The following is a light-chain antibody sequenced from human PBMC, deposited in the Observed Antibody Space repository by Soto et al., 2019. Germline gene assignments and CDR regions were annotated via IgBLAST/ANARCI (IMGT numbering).Light chain of an antibody. CDR1: QSVSSSY. V-gene: IGKV3-20*01. J-gene: IGKJ3*01. CDR2: GAS. CDR3: QQYGNSPPQFT. Sequence: EIVLTQSPGTLSLSPGEGATLSCRASQSVSSSYLAWYQQKLGQAPRLLIYGASSRATGIPDRFSGSGSGTDFTLTISRLEPEDFAGYYCQQYGNSPPQFTFGPGTKVDIK.